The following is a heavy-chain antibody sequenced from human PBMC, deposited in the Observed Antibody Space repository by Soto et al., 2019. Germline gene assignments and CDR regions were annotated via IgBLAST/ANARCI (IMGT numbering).Heavy chain of an antibody. CDR2: IYYSGST. Sequence: SETLSLTCTVSGGSISSYYWSWIRQPPGKGLEWIGYIYYSGSTNYNPSLKSRVTISVDTSKNQFSLKLSSVTAADTAVYYCAGSCGPPTHYYYMDVWGKGTTVTVSS. J-gene: IGHJ6*03. CDR1: GGSISSYY. V-gene: IGHV4-59*08. D-gene: IGHD2-15*01. CDR3: AGSCGPPTHYYYMDV.